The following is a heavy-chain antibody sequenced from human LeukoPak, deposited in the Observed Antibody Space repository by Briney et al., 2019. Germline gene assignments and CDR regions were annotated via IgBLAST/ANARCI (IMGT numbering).Heavy chain of an antibody. D-gene: IGHD2-15*01. V-gene: IGHV1-2*02. CDR1: GYTFTGYY. CDR3: ARVDIVDYYYYMDV. J-gene: IGHJ6*03. Sequence: GASVKVSCKASGYTFTGYYMHWVRQAPGQGLEWMGWINPNSGGTNYAQKFQGRVTMTRDTSISTPYMELSRLRSDDTAVYYCARVDIVDYYYYMDVWGKGTTVTVSS. CDR2: INPNSGGT.